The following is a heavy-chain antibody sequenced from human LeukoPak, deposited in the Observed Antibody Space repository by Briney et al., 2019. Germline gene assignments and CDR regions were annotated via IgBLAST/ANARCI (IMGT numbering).Heavy chain of an antibody. CDR1: GGSFSGYY. CDR3: ARVRKDYDILTGYYNGYNWFDP. J-gene: IGHJ5*02. CDR2: INHSGST. V-gene: IGHV4-34*01. Sequence: SETLSLTCAVYGGSFSGYYWSWTRQPPGKGLEWIGEINHSGSTNYNPSLKSRVTISVDRSKNQFSLKLSSVTAADTAVYYCARVRKDYDILTGYYNGYNWFDPWGQGTLVTVSS. D-gene: IGHD3-9*01.